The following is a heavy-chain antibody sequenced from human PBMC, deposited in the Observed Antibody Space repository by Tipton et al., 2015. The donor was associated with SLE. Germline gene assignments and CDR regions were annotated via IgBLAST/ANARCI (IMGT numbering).Heavy chain of an antibody. J-gene: IGHJ6*03. V-gene: IGHV4-59*12. Sequence: LRLSCSVSGDSISSFSWSWIRQPPGKGLEWLGDFYHSGSTNYNPSFKSRPTILVGTSKNQFSLKLSSVIAADTAVYYCARGPIEGCYYYFMDVWGKGTTVTVSS. D-gene: IGHD1-26*01. CDR2: FYHSGST. CDR1: GDSISSFS. CDR3: ARGPIEGCYYYFMDV.